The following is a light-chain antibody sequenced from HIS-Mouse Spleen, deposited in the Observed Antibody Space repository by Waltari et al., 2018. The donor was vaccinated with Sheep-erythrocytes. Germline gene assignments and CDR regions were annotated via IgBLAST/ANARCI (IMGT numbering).Light chain of an antibody. CDR2: QDS. V-gene: IGLV3-1*01. CDR3: QAWDSSTYV. Sequence: SYELTQPPSVSVSPGQTASITCSGDKLGDKYACWYQQKPGQSPVLVTYQDSNRPSGSPERFSGSSSGNTSTLTISGTQAMDEADYYCQAWDSSTYVFGTGTKVTVL. CDR1: KLGDKY. J-gene: IGLJ1*01.